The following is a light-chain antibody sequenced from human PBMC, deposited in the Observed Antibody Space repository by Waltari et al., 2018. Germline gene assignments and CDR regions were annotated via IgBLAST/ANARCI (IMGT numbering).Light chain of an antibody. CDR3: QQTYKTPIT. CDR1: QSINTY. Sequence: DIQMTQSPSSLSASVGDTVTITCRADQSINTYLNWYQQRPGKAPKLLSYAASTLQGGVPSRFSGSGSGTDFTLTISSLQPEDFATFYCQQTYKTPITFGQGTRLDVK. J-gene: IGKJ5*01. V-gene: IGKV1-39*01. CDR2: AAS.